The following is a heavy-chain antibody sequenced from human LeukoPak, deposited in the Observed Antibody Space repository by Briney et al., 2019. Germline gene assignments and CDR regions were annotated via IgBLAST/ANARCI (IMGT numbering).Heavy chain of an antibody. Sequence: GGSLRLSCAASGHTFSSYAMSWVRQAPGKGLEWVSGISNTGVSTYYADSVKGRFTISRDNSKNTLYLQMNSLRAEDTAVYYCAKVFAGSGNYYLDYWGQGTLVTVSS. V-gene: IGHV3-23*01. CDR1: GHTFSSYA. D-gene: IGHD3-10*01. J-gene: IGHJ4*02. CDR3: AKVFAGSGNYYLDY. CDR2: ISNTGVST.